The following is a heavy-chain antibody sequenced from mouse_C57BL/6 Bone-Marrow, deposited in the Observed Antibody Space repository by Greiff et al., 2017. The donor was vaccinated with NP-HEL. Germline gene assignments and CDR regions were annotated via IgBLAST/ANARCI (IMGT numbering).Heavy chain of an antibody. CDR3: TRSRGFITTVGGYFDY. J-gene: IGHJ2*01. CDR2: IDPETGGT. V-gene: IGHV1-15*01. CDR1: GYTFTDYE. Sequence: QVQLQQPGAELVMPGASVTLSCKASGYTFTDYEMHWVKQTPVHGLEWIGAIDPETGGTAYNQKFKGKAILTADKSSSTAYMELRSLTSEDSAVYYCTRSRGFITTVGGYFDYWGQGTTLTVSS. D-gene: IGHD1-1*01.